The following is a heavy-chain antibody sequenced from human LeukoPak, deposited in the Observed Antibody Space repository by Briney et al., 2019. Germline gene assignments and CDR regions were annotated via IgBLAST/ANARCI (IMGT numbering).Heavy chain of an antibody. CDR2: INPNSGGT. CDR1: GYTFTGYY. Sequence: ASVRVSCKASGYTFTGYYMHWVRQAPGPGLECMGWINPNSGGTNYAQKFQGRVTMTRDTSISTAYMELSRLRSDDTAVYYCARSPYSSGASSYWIYNWFDPWGQGTLVTVSS. D-gene: IGHD2-15*01. V-gene: IGHV1-2*02. CDR3: ARSPYSSGASSYWIYNWFDP. J-gene: IGHJ5*02.